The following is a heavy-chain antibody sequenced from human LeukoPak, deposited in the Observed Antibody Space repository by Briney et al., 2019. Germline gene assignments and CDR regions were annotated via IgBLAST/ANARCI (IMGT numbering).Heavy chain of an antibody. CDR1: GYTPTELS. Sequence: ASVKVSCKVSGYTPTELSMHWVRQAPGKGLEWMGGFDPEDGETIYAQKFQGRVTMTEDTSTDTAYMELSSLRSEDTAVYYCATGGGSYYNWFDPWGQGTLVTVSS. V-gene: IGHV1-24*01. J-gene: IGHJ5*02. CDR3: ATGGGSYYNWFDP. D-gene: IGHD1-26*01. CDR2: FDPEDGET.